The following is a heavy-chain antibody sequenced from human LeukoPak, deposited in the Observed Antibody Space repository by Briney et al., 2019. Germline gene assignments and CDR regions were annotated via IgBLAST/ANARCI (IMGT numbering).Heavy chain of an antibody. Sequence: SETLSLTCTVSGGSISSSSYYWGWIRQPPGKGLEWIGSIYYSGSTYYNPSLKSRVTISVNTSKNQFSLKLSSVTAADTAVYYCATKEPSGSYQTFDFWGQGTLVTVSS. J-gene: IGHJ4*02. D-gene: IGHD1-26*01. CDR2: IYYSGST. CDR1: GGSISSSSYY. V-gene: IGHV4-39*01. CDR3: ATKEPSGSYQTFDF.